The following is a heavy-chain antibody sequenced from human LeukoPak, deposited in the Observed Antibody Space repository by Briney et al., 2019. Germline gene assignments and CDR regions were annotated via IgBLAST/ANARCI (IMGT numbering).Heavy chain of an antibody. CDR2: INPNSGET. J-gene: IGHJ5*02. Sequence: ASVKVSCKTSGYTFTASYMHWVRQAPGQGLEWMGWINPNSGETNYAPKFQGRVTMTRDTSISTAYMEVTRLTSDDTAIYFCARVLGSRVDPWGQETLVTVSS. CDR3: ARVLGSRVDP. CDR1: GYTFTASY. V-gene: IGHV1-2*02.